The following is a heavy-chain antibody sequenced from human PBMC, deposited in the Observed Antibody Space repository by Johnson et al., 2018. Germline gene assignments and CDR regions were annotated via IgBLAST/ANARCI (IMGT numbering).Heavy chain of an antibody. V-gene: IGHV3-21*01. CDR2: ITSSGGDI. D-gene: IGHD3-10*01. Sequence: VQLQESGGGLVKPGGSLRLSCTASGFTLSSYNMNWVRQPPGKGLEWVSSITSSGGDIYYADSVKGRFTTSIDNAKNSLYLQTDSLRAEDTAVYYCPKEVIAYYYMAVWGKGTTVTVSS. CDR3: PKEVIAYYYMAV. CDR1: GFTLSSYN. J-gene: IGHJ6*03.